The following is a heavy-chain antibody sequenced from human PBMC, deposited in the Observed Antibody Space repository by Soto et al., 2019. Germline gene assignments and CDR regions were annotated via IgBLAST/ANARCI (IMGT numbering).Heavy chain of an antibody. CDR1: GYTFTSYY. Sequence: QVQLVQSGAEVKKPGASVKVSCKASGYTFTSYYMHWVRQAPGQWLEWMGIINPTSSTSYAQKFQGRVTMTRDTSTSTVDMELSSLRSEDTAGYYCARVYCSGGSCYGIDYWGQGTLVTGSS. V-gene: IGHV1-46*01. CDR2: INPTSST. D-gene: IGHD2-15*01. J-gene: IGHJ4*02. CDR3: ARVYCSGGSCYGIDY.